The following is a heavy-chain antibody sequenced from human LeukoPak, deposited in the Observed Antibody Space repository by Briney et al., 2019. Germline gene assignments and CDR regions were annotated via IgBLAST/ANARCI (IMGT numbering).Heavy chain of an antibody. CDR3: ARGEGSSWYTWYFDL. D-gene: IGHD6-13*01. CDR2: INHSGST. Sequence: ETLSLTCAVYGGSFSENYWTWTWIRQPPGKGLEWIGEINHSGSTNYYPSLKSRFIISVDTSRNQFSLRLSSVTAADTAVYYCARGEGSSWYTWYFDLWGRGTLVTVSS. CDR1: GGSFSENY. V-gene: IGHV4-34*01. J-gene: IGHJ2*01.